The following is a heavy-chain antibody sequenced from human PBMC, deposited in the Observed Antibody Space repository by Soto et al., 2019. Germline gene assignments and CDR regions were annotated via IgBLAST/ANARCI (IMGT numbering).Heavy chain of an antibody. J-gene: IGHJ4*02. D-gene: IGHD3-16*02. V-gene: IGHV3-30*18. CDR1: GFTFNNYG. CDR3: AKDSALMTTFGGVINY. CDR2: ISYDGSNK. Sequence: GESLRLSCTASGFTFNNYGMHWVRQAPGKGLEWVALISYDGSNKYYADSVKGRFTISRDDSKTTLYLQMNSLRAEDTAVYYCAKDSALMTTFGGVINYCGQGALVTVSS.